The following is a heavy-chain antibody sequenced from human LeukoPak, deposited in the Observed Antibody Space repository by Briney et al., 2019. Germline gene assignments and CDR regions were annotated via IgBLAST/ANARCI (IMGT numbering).Heavy chain of an antibody. CDR1: GFTFSIYA. CDR2: ISGSGGST. Sequence: GGSLRLSCAASGFTFSIYAMSWVRQAPGKGLEWVSAISGSGGSTYYADSVKGRFTISRDNSKNTLYLQMNSLRAEDTAVYYCAKGGMVRVLFDIWGQGTMVTVSS. J-gene: IGHJ3*02. V-gene: IGHV3-23*01. D-gene: IGHD3-10*01. CDR3: AKGGMVRVLFDI.